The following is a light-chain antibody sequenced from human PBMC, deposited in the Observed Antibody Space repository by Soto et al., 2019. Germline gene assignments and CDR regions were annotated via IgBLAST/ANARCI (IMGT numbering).Light chain of an antibody. CDR1: QGISTY. Sequence: DIQMTQSPSSLSASVGDRVTITCRASQGISTYLVWYQQKPGTVPKLLIFAASTLQSGVPSRFSGTGSGTDFTLTISCLQREDGATYYCQNYNGGPWTFGQGTKVDIK. CDR2: AAS. V-gene: IGKV1-27*01. CDR3: QNYNGGPWT. J-gene: IGKJ1*01.